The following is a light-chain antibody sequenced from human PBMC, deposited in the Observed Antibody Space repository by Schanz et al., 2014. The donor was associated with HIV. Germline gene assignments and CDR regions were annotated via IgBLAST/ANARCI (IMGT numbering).Light chain of an antibody. CDR3: QQYGSSPCT. Sequence: EIVLTQSPGTLSLSPGERATLSCRASQSVGGNQMAWYQHRRGQAPRLLFYANSFRATGVPDRFSVTGSGTDFTLTISRLEPEDFAVYYCQQYGSSPCTFGQGTKLEIK. CDR1: QSVGGNQ. J-gene: IGKJ2*02. CDR2: ANS. V-gene: IGKV3-20*01.